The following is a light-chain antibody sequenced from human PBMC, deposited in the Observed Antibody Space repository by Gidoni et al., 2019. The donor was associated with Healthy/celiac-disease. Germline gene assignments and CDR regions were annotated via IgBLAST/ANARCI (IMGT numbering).Light chain of an antibody. J-gene: IGLJ2*01. V-gene: IGLV2-14*01. CDR3: SSYTSSSTPHVV. CDR1: SSDVGGYNY. Sequence: QSALTQPASVSGSPGQPITISCTGTSSDVGGYNYVSWYQQHPGKATKLMIYEVSNRPSGVSNRFSGSKSGNTASLTISGLQAEDEADYYCSSYTSSSTPHVVFGGGTKLTVL. CDR2: EVS.